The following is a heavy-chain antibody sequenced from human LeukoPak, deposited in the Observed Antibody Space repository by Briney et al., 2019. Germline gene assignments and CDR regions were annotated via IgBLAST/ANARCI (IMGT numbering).Heavy chain of an antibody. CDR3: AREYVLRFLEWSYNWFDP. CDR2: IYYSGST. D-gene: IGHD3-3*01. Sequence: PSETLSLTCTVSGGSISSSSYYWGWIRQPPGKGLGWIGSIYYSGSTYYNPSLKSRVTISVDTSKNQFSLKLSSVTAADTAVYYCAREYVLRFLEWSYNWFDPWGQGTLVTVSS. J-gene: IGHJ5*02. CDR1: GGSISSSSYY. V-gene: IGHV4-39*07.